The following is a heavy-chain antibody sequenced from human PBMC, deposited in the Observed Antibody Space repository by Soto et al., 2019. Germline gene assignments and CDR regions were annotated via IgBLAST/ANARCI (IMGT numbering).Heavy chain of an antibody. D-gene: IGHD1-26*01. J-gene: IGHJ6*02. CDR3: AGERSALPGARDAMDV. CDR2: ISASGGYK. V-gene: IGHV3-21*02. Sequence: EVRLVESGGGLVKPGGSLRVSCAASGFNFNTYSMNWVRQAPGKGLEWVSFISASGGYKYYADSVRGRFTISRDNAKKSVYLEMNSLTADDTAVYYCAGERSALPGARDAMDVWGPGTTVTVSS. CDR1: GFNFNTYS.